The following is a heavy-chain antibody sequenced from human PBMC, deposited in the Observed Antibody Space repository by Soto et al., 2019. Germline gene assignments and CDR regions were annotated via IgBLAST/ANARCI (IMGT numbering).Heavy chain of an antibody. CDR3: AVTVTTPTYGMDV. V-gene: IGHV4-34*01. CDR1: GGSLSGYY. Sequence: PSETLSLTCAVYGGSLSGYYWSWIRQPPGKGLEWIGEINHSGSTNYNPSLKSRVTISVDTSKNQFSLKLSSVTAADTAVYYCAVTVTTPTYGMDVWGQGTTVTVSS. J-gene: IGHJ6*02. D-gene: IGHD4-4*01. CDR2: INHSGST.